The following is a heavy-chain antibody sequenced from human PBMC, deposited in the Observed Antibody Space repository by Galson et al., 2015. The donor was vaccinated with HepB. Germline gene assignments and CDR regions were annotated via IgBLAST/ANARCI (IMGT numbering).Heavy chain of an antibody. CDR1: GGTFSRYG. CDR2: IIPIFGTA. D-gene: IGHD3-3*01. Sequence: SVKVSCKASGGTFSRYGISWVRQAPGQGLEWMGGIIPIFGTANYAQKFQGRVTITADESTSIAHMELSSLRSEDTAVYYCARESRDLWSGYYYGMDVWGQGTTVTVSS. V-gene: IGHV1-69*13. CDR3: ARESRDLWSGYYYGMDV. J-gene: IGHJ6*02.